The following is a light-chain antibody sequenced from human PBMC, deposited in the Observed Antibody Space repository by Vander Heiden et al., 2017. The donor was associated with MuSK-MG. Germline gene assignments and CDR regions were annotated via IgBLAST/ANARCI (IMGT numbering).Light chain of an antibody. Sequence: SYQLTQPPPLPVSPGQTASITCSGDKLGDKYACWYQQKPGQSPVLVIYQDSNRPSGIPERFSGSNSGNTATLTISGTQAMDEADYYCQAWDSSTVVFGGGTKLTVL. CDR1: KLGDKY. J-gene: IGLJ2*01. CDR3: QAWDSSTVV. V-gene: IGLV3-1*01. CDR2: QDS.